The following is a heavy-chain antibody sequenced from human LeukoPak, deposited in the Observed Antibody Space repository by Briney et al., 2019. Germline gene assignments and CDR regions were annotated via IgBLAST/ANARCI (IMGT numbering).Heavy chain of an antibody. V-gene: IGHV3-48*03. J-gene: IGHJ4*02. Sequence: PGGSLRLSCAASGFTFSGYEMNWVRQAPGKGLEWVSYISSTGYTIYYADSVRGRFTISRDNAKNSLYLQMKSLRAEDTAVYYCARDYDSSGHYYISFDYWGQGTLVTVSS. D-gene: IGHD3-22*01. CDR3: ARDYDSSGHYYISFDY. CDR1: GFTFSGYE. CDR2: ISSTGYTI.